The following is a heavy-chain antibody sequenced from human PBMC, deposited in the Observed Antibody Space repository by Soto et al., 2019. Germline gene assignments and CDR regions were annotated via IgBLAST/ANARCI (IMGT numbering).Heavy chain of an antibody. CDR3: ARESEDLTSNFDY. V-gene: IGHV3-21*06. CDR2: ISSTTNYI. CDR1: GFTSTRYS. Sequence: GGSLRLSCAASGFTSTRYSMNWVRQAPGKGLEWVSSISSTTNYIYYGDSMKGRFTISRDNAKNSLYLEMNSLKAEDTAVYYCARESEDLTSNFDYWGQGTLVTVPQ. J-gene: IGHJ4*02.